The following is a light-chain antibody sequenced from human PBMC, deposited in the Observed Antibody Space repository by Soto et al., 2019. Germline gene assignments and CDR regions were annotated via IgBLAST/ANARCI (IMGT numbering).Light chain of an antibody. J-gene: IGLJ1*01. V-gene: IGLV1-40*01. CDR1: SSNIGAGYD. CDR2: GNS. CDR3: QSYDSSLRGYV. Sequence: QSVLTQPPSVSGAPGQRVTLSCTGSSSNIGAGYDVHWYQQLPGTAPKLLIYGNSNRPSGVPDRFSGSKSGTSASLAITGLQAEDEADYYCQSYDSSLRGYVVGTGTKVTVL.